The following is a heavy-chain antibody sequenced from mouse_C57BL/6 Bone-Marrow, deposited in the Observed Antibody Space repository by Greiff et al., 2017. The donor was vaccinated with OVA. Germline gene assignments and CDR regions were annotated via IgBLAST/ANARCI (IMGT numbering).Heavy chain of an antibody. CDR1: GYTFTSYW. J-gene: IGHJ4*01. D-gene: IGHD2-4*01. CDR2: INPSNGGT. Sequence: QVKLQQPGTELVKPGASVKLSCKASGYTFTSYWMHWVQQRPGQGLEWIGNINPSNGGTNYNEKFKSKATLTVDNSSSTAYMQLSILTSEDSAVYYCARPYDYDYAMDYWGQGTSVTVSS. V-gene: IGHV1-53*01. CDR3: ARPYDYDYAMDY.